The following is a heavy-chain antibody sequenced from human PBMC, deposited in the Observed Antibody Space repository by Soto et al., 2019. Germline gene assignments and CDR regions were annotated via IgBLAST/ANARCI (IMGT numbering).Heavy chain of an antibody. D-gene: IGHD2-15*01. CDR3: ARVGGYCSGGSCYSSRGAFDI. J-gene: IGHJ3*02. CDR1: GYTFSSYG. CDR2: ISAYNGNT. Sequence: ASVKGSCKASGYTFSSYGISWVRQAPGQGLEWMGWISAYNGNTNYAQKLQGRVTMTTDTSTSTAYMELRSLRSDDTAVYYCARVGGYCSGGSCYSSRGAFDIWGQGTMVTVSS. V-gene: IGHV1-18*01.